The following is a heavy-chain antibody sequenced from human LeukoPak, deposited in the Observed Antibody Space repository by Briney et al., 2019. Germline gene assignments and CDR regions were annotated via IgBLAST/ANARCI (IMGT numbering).Heavy chain of an antibody. D-gene: IGHD6-13*01. CDR3: TLNLVAAAGDY. CDR1: GFTFSSYW. V-gene: IGHV3-7*01. J-gene: IGHJ4*02. CDR2: IKPDGSVG. Sequence: PGGPLRLSCAASGFTFSSYWMTWVRQAPGKGLEWVANIKPDGSVGYYVDSVRGRFIISRDNAGNSLYLQMNSLRVEDTAVYYCTLNLVAAAGDYWGQGTLVIVSS.